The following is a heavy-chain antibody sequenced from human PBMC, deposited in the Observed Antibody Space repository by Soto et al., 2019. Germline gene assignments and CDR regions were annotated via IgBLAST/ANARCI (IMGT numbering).Heavy chain of an antibody. J-gene: IGHJ4*02. Sequence: GGSLRLSCAASGFTFSSYRMNWVRQAPGKGLEWVSSISSSNSYMYYADSVKGRFTISRDNAKNSLYLQMNRLRAEDTAVYYCARTAYCGGDCYSPTYDYWGQGTLVTVSS. V-gene: IGHV3-21*01. D-gene: IGHD2-21*02. CDR3: ARTAYCGGDCYSPTYDY. CDR1: GFTFSSYR. CDR2: ISSSNSYM.